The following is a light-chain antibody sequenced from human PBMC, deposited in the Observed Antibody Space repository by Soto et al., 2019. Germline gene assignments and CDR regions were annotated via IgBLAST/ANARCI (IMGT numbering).Light chain of an antibody. V-gene: IGKV3-20*01. J-gene: IGKJ1*01. CDR3: QQYGDSPPT. CDR1: QSVNNY. CDR2: DAS. Sequence: EIVMRQSPATLSLSPGERATLSCRASQSVNNYLAWYQQRPGQAPRLLIYDASNRATGIPDRFSGSGSETDFTLTISRLEPEDFAVYHCQQYGDSPPTFGQGTKVDIK.